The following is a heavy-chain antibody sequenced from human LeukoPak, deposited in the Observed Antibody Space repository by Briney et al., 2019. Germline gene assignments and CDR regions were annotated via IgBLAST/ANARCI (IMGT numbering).Heavy chain of an antibody. CDR3: AKDSGQYSSGWYYFGY. D-gene: IGHD6-19*01. CDR2: ISGSGGST. J-gene: IGHJ4*02. Sequence: GGSLRLSCAASGFTFSSYAMSWVRQAPGKGLEWVSAISGSGGSTYYADSVKGRFTISRDNSKNTLYLQMNSLRAEDTGVYYCAKDSGQYSSGWYYFGYWGQGTLVTVSS. V-gene: IGHV3-23*01. CDR1: GFTFSSYA.